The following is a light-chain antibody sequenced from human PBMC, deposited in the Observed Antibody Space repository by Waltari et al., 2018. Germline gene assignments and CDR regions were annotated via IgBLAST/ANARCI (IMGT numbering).Light chain of an antibody. CDR3: QQYGTLPVT. J-gene: IGKJ5*01. Sequence: EILLTQSPGTLSLSPGETATLSCRASQNVDNNYVAWYQQKPGQPPKLLIYGASGRGSGIPDRFSGSGSVTDFTRTISRLEPEDFVVYHCQQYGTLPVTFGQGTRLEIK. CDR1: QNVDNNY. V-gene: IGKV3-20*01. CDR2: GAS.